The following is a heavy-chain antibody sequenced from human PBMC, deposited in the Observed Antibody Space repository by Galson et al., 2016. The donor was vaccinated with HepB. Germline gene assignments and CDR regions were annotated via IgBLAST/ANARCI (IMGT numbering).Heavy chain of an antibody. CDR2: ISGSGDTT. V-gene: IGHV3-23*01. CDR3: AKWSDAAATY. CDR1: GFTFSYAW. J-gene: IGHJ4*02. D-gene: IGHD6-13*01. Sequence: SLRLSCAASGFTFSYAWLNWVRQAPGKRLEWVSAISGSGDTTYYADSVKGRFSISRDNSKNTLYLQMSSLTAEDTAVYYCAKWSDAAATYWGQGALVTVSS.